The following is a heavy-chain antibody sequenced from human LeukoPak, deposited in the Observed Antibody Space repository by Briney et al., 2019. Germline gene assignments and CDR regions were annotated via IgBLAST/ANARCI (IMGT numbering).Heavy chain of an antibody. D-gene: IGHD3-22*01. J-gene: IGHJ5*02. Sequence: GESLKISCKGSGYNFTNYWIGWVRQMPGKGLECMGIIYPGDSDTRYSPSFQGQVTMSADRSINTAYLQWSSLKASDTAIYYCARAPLDSSGNHWGVWFDPWGQGTLVTVSS. CDR3: ARAPLDSSGNHWGVWFDP. V-gene: IGHV5-51*01. CDR1: GYNFTNYW. CDR2: IYPGDSDT.